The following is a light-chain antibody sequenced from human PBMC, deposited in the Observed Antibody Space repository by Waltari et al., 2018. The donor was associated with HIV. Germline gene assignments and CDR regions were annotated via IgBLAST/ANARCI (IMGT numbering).Light chain of an antibody. V-gene: IGLV1-51*02. CDR3: GTWDSSLSGAL. CDR2: END. Sequence: QSVLTQPPSVSAAPGQKVTISCSGSSSNLGSHSFSWYHQLPGTAPKLLSYENDKRPSGIPARFSGSKSDTSATLVITGLQTGDEADYYCGTWDSSLSGALFGGGTKVTVL. CDR1: SSNLGSHS. J-gene: IGLJ3*02.